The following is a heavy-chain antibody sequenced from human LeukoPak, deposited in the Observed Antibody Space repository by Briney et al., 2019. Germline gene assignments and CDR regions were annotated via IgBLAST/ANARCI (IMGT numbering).Heavy chain of an antibody. V-gene: IGHV3-30*03. Sequence: QTGGSLRLSCAASGFTFSSYGMHWVRKAPGKGLEWVAVISYDGSNKYYADSVKGRFTISRDNSKNTLYLQMNSLRAEDTAVYYCARDLLGYCTNGVCYTGAFDIWGQGTMVTVSS. D-gene: IGHD2-8*01. CDR3: ARDLLGYCTNGVCYTGAFDI. CDR2: ISYDGSNK. CDR1: GFTFSSYG. J-gene: IGHJ3*02.